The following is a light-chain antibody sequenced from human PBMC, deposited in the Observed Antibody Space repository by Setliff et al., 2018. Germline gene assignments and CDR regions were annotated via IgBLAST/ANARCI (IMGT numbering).Light chain of an antibody. CDR3: LSYTSKTTHAL. J-gene: IGLJ2*01. CDR2: EVT. V-gene: IGLV2-14*03. CDR1: SSDAGGYNY. Sequence: QSVLTQPAAVSGSPGQSITISCAGTSSDAGGYNYVSWYQQHPDKAPKLMIYEVTKRPSGVSDRFSGSKSGNTASLTISGLQAEDEADYYCLSYTSKTTHALFAGGTK.